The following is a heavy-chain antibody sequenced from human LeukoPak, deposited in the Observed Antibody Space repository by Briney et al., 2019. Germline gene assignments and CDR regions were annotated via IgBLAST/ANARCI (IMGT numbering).Heavy chain of an antibody. D-gene: IGHD3-10*01. Sequence: ASVKVSCKAAGYTFTGYYMHWVRQAPGQGLEWMGWINPNSGGTNYAQKFQGRVTMTRDTSISTAYMELSRLRSDDTAVYYCARVFGEGTAPMDVWGKGTTVTVSS. J-gene: IGHJ6*04. CDR1: GYTFTGYY. CDR3: ARVFGEGTAPMDV. V-gene: IGHV1-2*02. CDR2: INPNSGGT.